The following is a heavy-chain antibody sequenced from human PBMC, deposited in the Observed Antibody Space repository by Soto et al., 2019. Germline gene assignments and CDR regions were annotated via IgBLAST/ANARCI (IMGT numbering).Heavy chain of an antibody. CDR1: GFTFSSYW. V-gene: IGHV3-7*01. Sequence: GGSLRLSCAASGFTFSSYWLGWFRQAPGKGLERVANIKQDGSEKYYVDSVKGRFTISRDNAKNSLYLQMNSLRAEDTAVYYCARDVLRFLEWLGYHWFDPWGQGTLVTVSS. CDR3: ARDVLRFLEWLGYHWFDP. J-gene: IGHJ5*02. D-gene: IGHD3-3*01. CDR2: IKQDGSEK.